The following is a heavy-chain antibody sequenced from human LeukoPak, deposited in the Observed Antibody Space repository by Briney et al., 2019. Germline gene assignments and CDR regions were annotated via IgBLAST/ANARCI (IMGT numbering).Heavy chain of an antibody. CDR1: GFTFSTYA. J-gene: IGHJ4*02. Sequence: GGSLRLSCAASGFTFSTYAMSWVRQAPGKGLEWVSAISNSADSTFYADSVKGRFTISRDNSKSTLYLQMNSLRAEDTAVYYCAKGDYYYDSSGYYLRGYFDYWGQGILVTVSS. CDR2: ISNSADST. CDR3: AKGDYYYDSSGYYLRGYFDY. V-gene: IGHV3-23*01. D-gene: IGHD3-22*01.